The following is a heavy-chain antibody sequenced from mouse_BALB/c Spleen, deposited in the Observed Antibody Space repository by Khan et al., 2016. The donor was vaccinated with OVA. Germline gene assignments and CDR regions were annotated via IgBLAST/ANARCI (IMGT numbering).Heavy chain of an antibody. J-gene: IGHJ2*01. V-gene: IGHV1-4*02. Sequence: QVQLQQSAAELARPGASVKMSCKASGYTFSSYTMHWVKQRPGQGLEWIGYINPRSGYTECNQKFKDKTTLTADKSSNTAYMQLSSLTSEDSAVYYGARRRTGYYFDYWGQGTTLTVSS. CDR2: INPRSGYT. CDR3: ARRRTGYYFDY. CDR1: GYTFSSYT.